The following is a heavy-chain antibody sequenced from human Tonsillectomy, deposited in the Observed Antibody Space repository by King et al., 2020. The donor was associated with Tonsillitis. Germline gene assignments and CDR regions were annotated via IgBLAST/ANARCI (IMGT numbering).Heavy chain of an antibody. CDR2: INTDGSIT. J-gene: IGHJ4*02. V-gene: IGHV3-74*01. Sequence: VQLVESGGGLLQPGGSLRLSCAASGFTFSSYWMHWVRQAPGKGLVWVSRINTDGSITTYADSVKGRFTISRDNAKNTLYLQMNSLRAEDTAVYYCSRVTYGDKDYWGQRTLVTVSS. D-gene: IGHD4-17*01. CDR3: SRVTYGDKDY. CDR1: GFTFSSYW.